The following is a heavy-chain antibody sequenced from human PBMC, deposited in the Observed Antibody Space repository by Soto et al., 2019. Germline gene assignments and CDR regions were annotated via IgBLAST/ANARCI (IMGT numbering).Heavy chain of an antibody. CDR2: INHSGST. V-gene: IGHV4-34*01. Sequence: SETLSLTCAVYGGSFSGYYWSWIRQPPGKGLEWIGEINHSGSTNYNPSLKSRVTISVDTSKNQFSLKLSSVTAADTAVYYCARGRGIVGATTWFDPWGQGTLVTVSS. CDR3: ARGRGIVGATTWFDP. J-gene: IGHJ5*02. D-gene: IGHD1-26*01. CDR1: GGSFSGYY.